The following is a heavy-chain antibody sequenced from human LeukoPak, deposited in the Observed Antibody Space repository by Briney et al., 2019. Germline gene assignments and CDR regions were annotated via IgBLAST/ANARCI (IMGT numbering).Heavy chain of an antibody. CDR3: ARGGYYDSSGFPFGY. J-gene: IGHJ4*02. D-gene: IGHD3-22*01. CDR2: ISSSSSTI. CDR1: GFTFSSYS. V-gene: IGHV3-48*04. Sequence: GGSLRLSCAASGFTFSSYSMNWVRQAPGKGLEWVSYISSSSSTIYYADSVKGRFTISRDNAKNSLYLQMNSLRAEDTAVYYCARGGYYDSSGFPFGYWGQGTLVTVSS.